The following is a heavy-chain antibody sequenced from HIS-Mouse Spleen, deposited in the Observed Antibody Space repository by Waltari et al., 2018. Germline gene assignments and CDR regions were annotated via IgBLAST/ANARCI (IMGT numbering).Heavy chain of an antibody. J-gene: IGHJ4*02. V-gene: IGHV3-21*01. CDR1: GFTFSSYS. D-gene: IGHD1-26*01. CDR3: ARARIVGATFDY. Sequence: EVQLVESGGGLVKPGGSLILSCAASGFTFSSYSMNWVRQAPGKGLGWVSSISSSSSYIYYEDSVKGRFTISRDNAKNSLYLQMNSLRAEDTAVYYCARARIVGATFDYWGQGTLVTVSS. CDR2: ISSSSSYI.